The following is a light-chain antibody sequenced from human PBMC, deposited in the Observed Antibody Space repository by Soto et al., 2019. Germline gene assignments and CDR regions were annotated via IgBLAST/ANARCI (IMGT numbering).Light chain of an antibody. V-gene: IGKV3-15*01. CDR3: QQYTNWPPYT. CDR1: QSVSSN. Sequence: EIVMTQSPATLCVSPGERATLSCRASQSVSSNLAWYQQKPGQAPRLLIYGASTRATGIPARFSGSGSGTEFTLTISSLQSEDFAVYYCQQYTNWPPYTFGQGTKVDIK. J-gene: IGKJ2*01. CDR2: GAS.